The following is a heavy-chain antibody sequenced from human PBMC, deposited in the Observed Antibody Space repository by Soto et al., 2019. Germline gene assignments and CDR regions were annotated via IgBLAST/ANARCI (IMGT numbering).Heavy chain of an antibody. CDR3: ARDVSGDTPYYYYYGMDV. V-gene: IGHV3-21*01. CDR2: ISSSSSYI. CDR1: GFTFSSYS. J-gene: IGHJ6*02. Sequence: EVQLVESGGGLVKPGGSLRLSCAASGFTFSSYSMNWVSQAPGKGLEWVSSISSSSSYIYYADSVKGRFTISRDNAKNSLYLQMNSLRAEDTAVYYCARDVSGDTPYYYYYGMDVWGQGTTVTVSS. D-gene: IGHD2-2*02.